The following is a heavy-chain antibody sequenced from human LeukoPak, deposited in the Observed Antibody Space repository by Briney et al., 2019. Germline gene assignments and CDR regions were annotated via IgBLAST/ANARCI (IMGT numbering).Heavy chain of an antibody. CDR1: GFTFSTYW. CDR3: AREKLDTRGYVDY. V-gene: IGHV3-7*01. J-gene: IGHJ4*02. D-gene: IGHD3-22*01. CDR2: IKQDGTDK. Sequence: PGGSLRLSCAGSGFTFSTYWMSWVRQAPGKGLDWVANIKQDGTDKYYVDSVKGRFIISRDNAKNLLYLQMNGLRAEDTAVYYCAREKLDTRGYVDYWGQGTLVTVSS.